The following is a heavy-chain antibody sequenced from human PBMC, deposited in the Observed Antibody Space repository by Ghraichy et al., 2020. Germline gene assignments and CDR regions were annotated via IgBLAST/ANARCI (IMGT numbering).Heavy chain of an antibody. D-gene: IGHD1-26*01. CDR1: GFMFSSYT. CDR2: ISFDASQK. Sequence: LSLTCAASGFMFSSYTMHWVRQAPGKGLEWVALISFDASQKFYADSVGGRFTISRDDSKNTLLLQMDSLRPEDTAVYYCARDGMPGRDDGFDVWGQGTMVTVSS. CDR3: ARDGMPGRDDGFDV. V-gene: IGHV3-30*01. J-gene: IGHJ3*01.